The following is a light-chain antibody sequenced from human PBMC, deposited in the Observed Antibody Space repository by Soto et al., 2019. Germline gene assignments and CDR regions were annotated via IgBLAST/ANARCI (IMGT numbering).Light chain of an antibody. CDR1: QSVSSS. Sequence: EIVMTQSPATLSVSPGERATLSCRASQSVSSSLAWYQQKPGQAPRLLIYGASTRATGIPARFSGSGSGTEFTLTISSLHSEDFAVYYCQQYNNLPYTFGQGTKLEI. J-gene: IGKJ2*01. CDR3: QQYNNLPYT. V-gene: IGKV3-15*01. CDR2: GAS.